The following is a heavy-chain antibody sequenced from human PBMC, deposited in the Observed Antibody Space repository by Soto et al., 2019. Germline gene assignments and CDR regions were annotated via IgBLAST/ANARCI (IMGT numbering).Heavy chain of an antibody. V-gene: IGHV3-7*03. Sequence: EVQLVESGGGLVQPGGSLRVSCAASGFTFSDHWMSWARQAPGKGLEFVANIKRDGSETFYADSVEGRFTISRDNANNALYLQMNSLRAEDTALYYCTRDATYYDAFDIWGQGTMVTVSS. D-gene: IGHD3-10*01. CDR2: IKRDGSET. CDR3: TRDATYYDAFDI. CDR1: GFTFSDHW. J-gene: IGHJ3*02.